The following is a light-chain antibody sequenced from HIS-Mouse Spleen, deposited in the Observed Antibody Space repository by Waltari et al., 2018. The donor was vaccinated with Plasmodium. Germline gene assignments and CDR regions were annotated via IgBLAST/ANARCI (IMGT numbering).Light chain of an antibody. CDR2: EGS. CDR3: CSYAGSSTYV. Sequence: QSALTQPASVSGSPGQSITISCTGTSRDVGSYYLVPWYQQHPGKAPKLMIYEGSKRPSGVSNRFSGSKSGNTASLTISGLQAEDEADYYCCSYAGSSTYVFGTGTKVTVL. V-gene: IGLV2-23*01. J-gene: IGLJ1*01. CDR1: SRDVGSYYL.